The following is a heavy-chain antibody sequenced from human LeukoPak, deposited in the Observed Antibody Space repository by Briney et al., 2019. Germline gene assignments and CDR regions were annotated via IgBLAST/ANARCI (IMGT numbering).Heavy chain of an antibody. Sequence: SETLSLTCTVSGGSISSYYWIWIRQPPGKGLEWIGYIYYSGSTNYNPSLKSRVTISVDTSKNQFSLKLSSVTAADTAVYYCARALRYCSSTSCYTGAFDIWGQGTMVTVSS. CDR3: ARALRYCSSTSCYTGAFDI. D-gene: IGHD2-2*02. V-gene: IGHV4-59*01. CDR2: IYYSGST. CDR1: GGSISSYY. J-gene: IGHJ3*02.